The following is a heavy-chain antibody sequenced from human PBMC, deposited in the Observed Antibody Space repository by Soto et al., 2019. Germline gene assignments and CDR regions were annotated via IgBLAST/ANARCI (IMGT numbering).Heavy chain of an antibody. J-gene: IGHJ4*02. Sequence: QVQLVESGGALVKHGGSLRLSCAASGFTFRDYYLSWIRQAPGKGLEPLSYISGISTYTTYADSVRGRFTISRDNAKNSLLLQMNNLTADDTAVYYCARSRYGDYLDNWCPGNLVTVSS. CDR3: ARSRYGDYLDN. CDR1: GFTFRDYY. V-gene: IGHV3-11*06. CDR2: ISGISTYT. D-gene: IGHD4-17*01.